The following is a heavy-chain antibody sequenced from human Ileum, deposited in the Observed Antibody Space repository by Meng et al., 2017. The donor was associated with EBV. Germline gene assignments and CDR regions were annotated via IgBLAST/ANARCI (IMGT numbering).Heavy chain of an antibody. V-gene: IGHV4-4*02. CDR2: IYHSGST. D-gene: IGHD3-10*01. Sequence: QVQLQEPGQGLVKPSGALALICAVSGASIGSSYWWTWVRQPPEKGLEWIGEIYHSGSTNYNPSLKSRLTLSVDKSKSQFSLELISVTAADTAVYYCARGRRFGSGRYALDYWGQGTLVTVSS. J-gene: IGHJ4*02. CDR3: ARGRRFGSGRYALDY. CDR1: GASIGSSYW.